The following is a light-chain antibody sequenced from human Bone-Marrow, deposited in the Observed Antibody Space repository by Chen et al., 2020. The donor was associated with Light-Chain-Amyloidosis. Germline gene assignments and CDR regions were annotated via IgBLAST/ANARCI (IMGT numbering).Light chain of an antibody. J-gene: IGKJ4*01. CDR1: HTISSNC. CDR3: QQDDTSPLT. Sequence: VFTQARGTLSLSQWEGANLSCRESHTISSNCLTWYQQKFGQAPRLLIYGSSSRATGIPDRFTGSGSGTDFTININRLAPEDFAMDYWQQDDTSPLTFCGGTKVEIK. V-gene: IGKV3-20*01. CDR2: GSS.